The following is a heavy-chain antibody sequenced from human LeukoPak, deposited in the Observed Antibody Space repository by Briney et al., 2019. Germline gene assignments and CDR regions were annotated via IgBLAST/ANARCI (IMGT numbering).Heavy chain of an antibody. CDR3: ARVRQRTYYYDSSGLNWFDP. Sequence: ASVKVSCKASAYTFTSYGISWVRQAPGQGLEWMGWISAYNGNTNYAQKLQGRVTMTTDTSTSTAYMELRSLRSDDTAVYYCARVRQRTYYYDSSGLNWFDPWGQGTLVTVSS. J-gene: IGHJ5*02. CDR2: ISAYNGNT. CDR1: AYTFTSYG. V-gene: IGHV1-18*01. D-gene: IGHD3-22*01.